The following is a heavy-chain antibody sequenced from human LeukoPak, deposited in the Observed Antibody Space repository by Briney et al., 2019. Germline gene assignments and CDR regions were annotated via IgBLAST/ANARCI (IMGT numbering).Heavy chain of an antibody. V-gene: IGHV3-74*01. D-gene: IGHD3-9*01. CDR2: INGDGRNI. CDR1: GFIFSDYW. J-gene: IGHJ6*02. CDR3: TRDLMDYDVSTGLHHYYMDV. Sequence: GGSLRLSCAASGFIFSDYWMHWVRQDPRKGLVWVSRINGDGRNINYADSVRGRFTISRDNAKNTLYLQMNTLRVDDTAVYYCTRDLMDYDVSTGLHHYYMDVWGQGTTVTVSS.